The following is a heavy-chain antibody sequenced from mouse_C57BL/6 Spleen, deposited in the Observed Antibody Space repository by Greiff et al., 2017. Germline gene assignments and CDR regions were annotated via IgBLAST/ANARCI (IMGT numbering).Heavy chain of an antibody. V-gene: IGHV1-80*01. J-gene: IGHJ2*01. Sequence: QVQLQQSGAELVKPGASVKISCKASGYAFSSYSMNWVKQRPGQGLEWIGQIYPGDGDTNYNGKFKGKDTLTADKSSSTAYLQLSRLTSEDSAVXCCRRGAESSSPSDWGQGTTLTVSS. D-gene: IGHD6-2*01. CDR1: GYAFSSYS. CDR2: IYPGDGDT. CDR3: RRGAESSSPSD.